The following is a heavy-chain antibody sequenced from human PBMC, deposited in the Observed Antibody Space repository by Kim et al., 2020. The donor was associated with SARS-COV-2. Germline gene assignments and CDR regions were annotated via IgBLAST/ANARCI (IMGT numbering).Heavy chain of an antibody. CDR2: ISYDGSNK. CDR3: ARGGVLRFNYYYGMDV. Sequence: GGSLRLSCAASGFTFSSYAMHWVRQAPGKGLEWVAVISYDGSNKYYADSVKGRFTISRDNSKNTLYLQMNSLRAEDTAVYYCARGGVLRFNYYYGMDVWGQGTTVTVSS. CDR1: GFTFSSYA. J-gene: IGHJ6*02. D-gene: IGHD3-3*01. V-gene: IGHV3-30-3*01.